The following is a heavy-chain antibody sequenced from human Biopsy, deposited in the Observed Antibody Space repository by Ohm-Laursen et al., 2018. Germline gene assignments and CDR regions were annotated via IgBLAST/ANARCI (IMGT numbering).Heavy chain of an antibody. CDR1: GGSISSYY. CDR3: VRGGSGSFPFDY. D-gene: IGHD3-10*01. CDR2: VYYSGSA. J-gene: IGHJ4*02. Sequence: GTLSLTCTVSGGSISSYYWTWIRQPPGKGLEWIGDVYYSGSANRNPSLKSRVTILVDTSKNHFSLKLTSVTAADTAVYYCVRGGSGSFPFDYWGPGTLVTVSS. V-gene: IGHV4-59*12.